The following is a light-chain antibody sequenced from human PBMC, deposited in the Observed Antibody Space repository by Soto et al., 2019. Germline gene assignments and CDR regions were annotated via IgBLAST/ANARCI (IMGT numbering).Light chain of an antibody. CDR2: DVS. Sequence: QSVLTQPRSVSGSPGQSVTISCTGTSSDVGGYNHVSWYQQNPGEAPKVMIFDVSKRPPGVPDRFSGSKSDNTASLTISGLQAEDGADYYCCSYAGSSAYVFGAGTKVTVL. CDR3: CSYAGSSAYV. CDR1: SSDVGGYNH. V-gene: IGLV2-11*01. J-gene: IGLJ1*01.